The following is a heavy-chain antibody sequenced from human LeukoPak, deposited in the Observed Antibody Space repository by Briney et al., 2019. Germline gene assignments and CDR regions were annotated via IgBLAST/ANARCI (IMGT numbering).Heavy chain of an antibody. CDR3: ARHRGDPPRYYFDY. D-gene: IGHD4-17*01. V-gene: IGHV4-59*08. J-gene: IGHJ4*02. CDR2: IYYSGST. CDR1: GGSISSYY. Sequence: ASETLSLTCTVSGGSISSYYWSWIRQPPGKGLEWIGYIYYSGSTNYNPSLKSRVTISVDTSKNQFSLKLSSVTAADTAVYYCARHRGDPPRYYFDYWGQGTLVTVSS.